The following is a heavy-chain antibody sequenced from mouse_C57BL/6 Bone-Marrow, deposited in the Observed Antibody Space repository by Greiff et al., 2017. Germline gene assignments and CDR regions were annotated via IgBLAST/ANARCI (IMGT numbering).Heavy chain of an antibody. CDR2: IHPNSGST. J-gene: IGHJ3*01. V-gene: IGHV1-64*01. CDR3: ASPNYYGSSP. CDR1: GYTFTSYW. D-gene: IGHD1-1*01. Sequence: QVQLQQPGAELVKPGASVKLSCKASGYTFTSYWMHWVKQRPGQGLEWIGMIHPNSGSTNYNEKFKSKATLTVDKSSSTAYMQLSRLTSEDSAVYYCASPNYYGSSPWGQGTLVTVSA.